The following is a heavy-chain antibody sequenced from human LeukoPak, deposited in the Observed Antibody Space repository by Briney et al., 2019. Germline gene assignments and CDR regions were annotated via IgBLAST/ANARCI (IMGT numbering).Heavy chain of an antibody. D-gene: IGHD6-13*01. J-gene: IGHJ4*02. CDR2: IRYDGSNK. V-gene: IGHV3-30*02. Sequence: PGGSLRLSCAASGFTFSSYGMHWVRQAPGKGLEWVAFIRYDGSNKYYADSVKGRFTISRDNSKSTLYLQMNSLRAEDTAVYYCAKEDSSSWSIDYWGQGTLVTVSS. CDR3: AKEDSSSWSIDY. CDR1: GFTFSSYG.